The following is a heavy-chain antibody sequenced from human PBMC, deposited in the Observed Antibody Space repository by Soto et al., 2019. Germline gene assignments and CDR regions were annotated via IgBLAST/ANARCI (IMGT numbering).Heavy chain of an antibody. D-gene: IGHD6-19*01. Sequence: QVQLVQSVTEVKKPGASVQVSCKASGYSFTSYGINWVRQAPGQGLEWMGWISTYNGDTNYAQKFQGRVTMTTDTSTTTAYMELRRLTSDDTAVYFCARGDSTGSPRGWFGRWGQGTGVTVSS. J-gene: IGHJ5*02. V-gene: IGHV1-18*04. CDR1: GYSFTSYG. CDR3: ARGDSTGSPRGWFGR. CDR2: ISTYNGDT.